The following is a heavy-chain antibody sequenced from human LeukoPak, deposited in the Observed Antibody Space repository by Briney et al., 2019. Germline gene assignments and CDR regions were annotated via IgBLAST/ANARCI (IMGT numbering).Heavy chain of an antibody. CDR1: GFTFSSYA. V-gene: IGHV3-23*01. Sequence: PGGSLRLSCAASGFTFSSYAMSWVRQAPGKGLEWVSAISGSGGSTYYADSVKGRFTISRDNSKNTLYLQMNSLRAEDTAVYYCAKNQDRAPRVRYYFDYWGQGTLVTVSS. CDR2: ISGSGGST. CDR3: AKNQDRAPRVRYYFDY. D-gene: IGHD2-15*01. J-gene: IGHJ4*02.